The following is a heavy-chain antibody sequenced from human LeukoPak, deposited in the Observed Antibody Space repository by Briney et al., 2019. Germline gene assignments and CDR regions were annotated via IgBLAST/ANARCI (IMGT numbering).Heavy chain of an antibody. J-gene: IGHJ4*02. Sequence: PSETLSLTCTVSGGSISSYYWSWIRQPPGKGLEWIGYIYYTGSTNYNPSLKSRVTVSVDTSKNQFSLKLSSVTAADTAVYYCARGNSGSYYGFDYWGQGTLVTVSS. D-gene: IGHD1-26*01. CDR2: IYYTGST. V-gene: IGHV4-59*01. CDR1: GGSISSYY. CDR3: ARGNSGSYYGFDY.